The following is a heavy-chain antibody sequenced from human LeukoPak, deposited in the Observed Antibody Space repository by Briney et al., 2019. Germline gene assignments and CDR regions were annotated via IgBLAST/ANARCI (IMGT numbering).Heavy chain of an antibody. J-gene: IGHJ6*03. V-gene: IGHV1-8*01. CDR3: ASYGGNRSVDLVIVPAATRYYLDV. CDR1: GYTFTSYD. CDR2: MNPNSGNT. D-gene: IGHD2-2*03. Sequence: GASVKVSCKASGYTFTSYDINWVRQATGQGLEWMGWMNPNSGNTGYAQKFQGRVTMTRNTSISKAYMELTSLRSEATAVSYCASYGGNRSVDLVIVPAATRYYLDVWGRGTTVTVSS.